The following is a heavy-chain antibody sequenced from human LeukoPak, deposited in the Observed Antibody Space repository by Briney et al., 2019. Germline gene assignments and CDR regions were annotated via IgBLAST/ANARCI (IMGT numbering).Heavy chain of an antibody. CDR1: GGPYSGCY. D-gene: IGHD6-13*01. Sequence: SETLSLTCGVYGGPYSGCYWSWIRQPPGKGLEWIGEINHSGSTNYNPSLKSRVTISVDTSKNQFSLKLSSVTAADTAVYHCARGPRRAAAAPEYWGQGTLVTVSS. CDR3: ARGPRRAAAAPEY. CDR2: INHSGST. J-gene: IGHJ4*02. V-gene: IGHV4-34*01.